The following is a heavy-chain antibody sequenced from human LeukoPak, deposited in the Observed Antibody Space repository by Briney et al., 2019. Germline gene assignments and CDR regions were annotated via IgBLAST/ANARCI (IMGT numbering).Heavy chain of an antibody. V-gene: IGHV3-21*01. D-gene: IGHD3-10*01. J-gene: IGHJ4*02. CDR3: ARELLWFGESLGDYFDY. CDR1: GFTFSSYS. CDR2: ISSSSSYI. Sequence: GGSLRLSCAASGFTFSSYSMNWVRQAPGKGLEWVSSISSSSSYIYYADSVKGRFTISRDNAKNSLYLQMNSLRAEDTAVYYCARELLWFGESLGDYFDYWGQGTLVTVSS.